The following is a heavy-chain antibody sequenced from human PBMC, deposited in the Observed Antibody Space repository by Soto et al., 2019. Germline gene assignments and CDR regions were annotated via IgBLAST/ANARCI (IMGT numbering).Heavy chain of an antibody. CDR2: IAFSGAT. CDR1: GVSITSCF. V-gene: IGHV4-59*01. Sequence: SETLSLTCTVSGVSITSCFSSWIPPPPAKGLDWMWSIAFSGATYSNPALKGRAALSGDRSENHLSRTLNSVTSADTAVYFGARDRRDGYKRCFEFCSQGNQVSVTS. J-gene: IGHJ4*02. D-gene: IGHD5-12*01. CDR3: ARDRRDGYKRCFEF.